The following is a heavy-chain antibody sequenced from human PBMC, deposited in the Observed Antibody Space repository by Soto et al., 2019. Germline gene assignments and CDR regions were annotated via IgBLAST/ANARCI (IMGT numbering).Heavy chain of an antibody. CDR2: ISAYNGKT. CDR1: GYTFISYD. Sequence: QVQLMQSGTEVKKPGASVKVSCKASGYTFISYDISWVRQAPGQGLEWLGWISAYNGKTTIAQRIQGRVTMTTDTSTNTAYMELRSLRSDDTAMYYCARGGSGHWDSWGQGTLVSVSS. J-gene: IGHJ5*01. CDR3: ARGGSGHWDS. V-gene: IGHV1-18*01. D-gene: IGHD2-15*01.